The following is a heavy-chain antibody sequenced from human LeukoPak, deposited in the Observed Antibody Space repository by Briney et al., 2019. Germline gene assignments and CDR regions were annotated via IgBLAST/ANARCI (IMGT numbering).Heavy chain of an antibody. V-gene: IGHV1-18*01. D-gene: IGHD3-3*01. CDR1: GYTFTSYG. Sequence: ASVKVSCKASGYTFTSYGISWVRQAPGQGLEWMGWISVYNGNTNYAQKLQGRVTMTTDTSTSTAYMELRSLRSDDTAVYYCARDLKADYDFWSGSFSYYFDYWGQGTLVTVSS. CDR2: ISVYNGNT. CDR3: ARDLKADYDFWSGSFSYYFDY. J-gene: IGHJ4*02.